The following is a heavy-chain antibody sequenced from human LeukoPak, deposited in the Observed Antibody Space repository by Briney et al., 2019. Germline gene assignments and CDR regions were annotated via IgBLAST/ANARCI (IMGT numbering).Heavy chain of an antibody. V-gene: IGHV1-2*02. J-gene: IGHJ6*03. CDR3: AREQGGGLSGNLGGLFASYYTYHYMDV. Sequence: GASVKVSCKASGYTFTGYYMHWVRQAPGQGLEWMGWINPNSGGTNYAQKFQGRVTMTRDTSISTAYMELSRLRSDDTAGYLCAREQGGGLSGNLGGLFASYYTYHYMDVWGRGTTVTVSS. CDR2: INPNSGGT. CDR1: GYTFTGYY. D-gene: IGHD3-16*01.